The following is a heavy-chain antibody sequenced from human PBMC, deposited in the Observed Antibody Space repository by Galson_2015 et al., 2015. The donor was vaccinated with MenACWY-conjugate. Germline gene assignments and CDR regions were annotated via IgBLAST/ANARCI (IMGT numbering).Heavy chain of an antibody. V-gene: IGHV3-30*04. J-gene: IGHJ2*01. CDR1: GFTFSSYA. CDR3: ARGGSDWYFDL. Sequence: SLRLSCAASGFTFSSYAMHWVRQAPGKGLEWVAVISYDGSNKYYADSVKGRFTISRDNSKNTLYLQMNSLRAEDTAVYYCARGGSDWYFDLWGRGTLVTVSS. CDR2: ISYDGSNK. D-gene: IGHD3-10*01.